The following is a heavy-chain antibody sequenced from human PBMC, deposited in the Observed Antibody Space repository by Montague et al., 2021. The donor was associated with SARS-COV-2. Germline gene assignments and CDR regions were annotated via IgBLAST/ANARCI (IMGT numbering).Heavy chain of an antibody. CDR1: RSTFSSDV. D-gene: IGHD3-22*01. CDR2: ISNSGV. CDR3: VKDLHESTSYYLGSDS. V-gene: IGHV3-23*01. J-gene: IGHJ4*02. Sequence: SLRLSCVASRSTFSSDVMSWFRQAPGKGPEWVSAISNSGVFYAGSVKXRFTISRDISKKEVYLQMNSLRAEDTAVYYCVKDLHESTSYYLGSDSWGPGTLVTVSS.